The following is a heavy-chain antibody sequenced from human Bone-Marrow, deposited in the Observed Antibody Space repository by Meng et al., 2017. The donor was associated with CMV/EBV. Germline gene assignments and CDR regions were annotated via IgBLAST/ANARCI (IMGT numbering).Heavy chain of an antibody. CDR2: IYPGDSDT. V-gene: IGHV5-51*01. J-gene: IGHJ6*02. Sequence: GESLKISCKGSGYSFTSYWIGWVRQMPGKGLEWMGIIYPGDSDTRYSPSFQGQVTISADKSISTAYLQWSSLKASDTAMYYCARQSWDRNYCSSTSCYPNYYYYGMDVWGQGTTVTVSS. CDR3: ARQSWDRNYCSSTSCYPNYYYYGMDV. CDR1: GYSFTSYW. D-gene: IGHD2-2*01.